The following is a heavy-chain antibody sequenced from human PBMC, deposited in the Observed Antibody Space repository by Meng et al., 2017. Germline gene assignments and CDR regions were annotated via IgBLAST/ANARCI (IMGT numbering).Heavy chain of an antibody. D-gene: IGHD3-10*01. CDR2: ISSSSATT. V-gene: IGHV3-48*03. CDR3: ARDPGNYHGSGSYSSFDY. CDR1: GFRISDYD. Sequence: GESLKISCAASGFRISDYDMHWVRQAPGKGLEWVSVISSSSATTYYTDSVKGRFTISRDNAKNSLYLQMNSLRAEDTAVYYCARDPGNYHGSGSYSSFDYWGQGTLVTVSS. J-gene: IGHJ4*02.